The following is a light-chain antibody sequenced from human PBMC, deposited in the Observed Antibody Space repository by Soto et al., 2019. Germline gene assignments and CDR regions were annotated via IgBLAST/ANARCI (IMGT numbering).Light chain of an antibody. Sequence: QSVLTQPPSVSGAPGQRVTISCTGTNSNIGADYGVQWYQQFPGTAPKLLIYADNIRPSGVPDRFSGSKSATPASLAITGLQPDDEADYYCQSYDRSLVGLVFGAGTKLTVL. CDR1: NSNIGADYG. J-gene: IGLJ3*02. CDR3: QSYDRSLVGLV. CDR2: ADN. V-gene: IGLV1-40*01.